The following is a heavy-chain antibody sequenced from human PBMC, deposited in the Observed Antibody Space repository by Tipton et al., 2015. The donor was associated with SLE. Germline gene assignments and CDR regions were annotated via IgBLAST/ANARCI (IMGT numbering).Heavy chain of an antibody. CDR3: ASLPQGYCSTINCSPRMDV. Sequence: TLSLTCTVSGASISTYYWNWIRQPPGKGLEWIGYIYYSGSTNYNPSLKSRVTISVEASKNQFSLELSSVTAADTAVYYCASLPQGYCSTINCSPRMDVWGKGTTVTVSS. J-gene: IGHJ6*04. CDR2: IYYSGST. V-gene: IGHV4-59*01. D-gene: IGHD2-2*01. CDR1: GASISTYY.